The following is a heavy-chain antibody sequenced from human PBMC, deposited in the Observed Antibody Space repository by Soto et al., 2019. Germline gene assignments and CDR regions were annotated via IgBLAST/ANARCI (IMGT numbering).Heavy chain of an antibody. CDR1: GVSFSGYY. Sequence: SETLSLTCAVYGVSFSGYYWSWIRQPPGKGLEWIGEINHSGSTNYNPSLKSRVTISVDTSKNQFSLKLSSVTAADTAVYYCARGGSNDYIWGSYRSTYYYYYVDVWGKGTTVTVS. CDR2: INHSGST. J-gene: IGHJ6*03. CDR3: ARGGSNDYIWGSYRSTYYYYYVDV. V-gene: IGHV4-34*01. D-gene: IGHD3-16*02.